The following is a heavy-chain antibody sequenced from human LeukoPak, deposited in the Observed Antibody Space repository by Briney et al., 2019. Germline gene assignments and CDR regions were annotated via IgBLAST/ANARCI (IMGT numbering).Heavy chain of an antibody. CDR2: IYYSGTT. D-gene: IGHD3-10*01. J-gene: IGHJ5*02. V-gene: IGHV4-59*12. CDR1: GGSISGYY. CDR3: ARRPSGFDP. Sequence: SETLSLTCSVSGGSISGYYWSWIRQPPGKGLEWIGYIYYSGTTIYNPSLKSRVTISVDTSKNQFSLKLSSVTAADTAVYYCARRPSGFDPWGQGTLVTVSS.